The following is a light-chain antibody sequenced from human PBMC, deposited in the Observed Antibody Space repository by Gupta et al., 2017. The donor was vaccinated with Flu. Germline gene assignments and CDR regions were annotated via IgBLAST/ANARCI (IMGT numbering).Light chain of an antibody. CDR3: HQTANGPPSWT. CDR2: ATS. V-gene: IGKV3-15*01. Sequence: SVSPGDRATLTCEARDSPGGNLDWFQKKPRQAPPRLIYATSAMTLGSIDKCSGSEAGTRHNITIACGQVEDVAPYYCHQTANGPPSWTFGQGTRVEVK. CDR1: DSPGGN. J-gene: IGKJ1*01.